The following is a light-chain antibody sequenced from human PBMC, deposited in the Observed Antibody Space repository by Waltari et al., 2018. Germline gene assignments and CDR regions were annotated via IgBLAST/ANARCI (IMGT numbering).Light chain of an antibody. CDR3: QQFDSVPYT. V-gene: IGKV1-33*01. J-gene: IGKJ2*01. CDR1: QGIRKF. Sequence: DIQLTQSPLSLRAPVGDRVTLTCQASQGIRKFANWYQHKAGKAPKLLIHDATRLDVGIPSRFTGSGSGTDYTFTVSSLQPEDIATYYCQQFDSVPYTFGQGTKLEI. CDR2: DAT.